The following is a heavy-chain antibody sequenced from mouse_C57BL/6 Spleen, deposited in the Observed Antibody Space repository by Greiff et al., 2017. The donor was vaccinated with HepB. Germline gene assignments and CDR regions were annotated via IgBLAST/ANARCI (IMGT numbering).Heavy chain of an antibody. D-gene: IGHD2-14*01. V-gene: IGHV1-26*01. J-gene: IGHJ4*01. CDR3: ARSYYRGYYAMDY. CDR2: INPNNGGT. CDR1: GYTFTDYY. Sequence: EVQLQQSGPELVKPGASVKISCKASGYTFTDYYMNWVKQSHGKSLEWIGDINPNNGGTSYNQKFKGKATLTVDKSSSTAYMELRSLTSEDSAVYYCARSYYRGYYAMDYWGQRTSVTVSS.